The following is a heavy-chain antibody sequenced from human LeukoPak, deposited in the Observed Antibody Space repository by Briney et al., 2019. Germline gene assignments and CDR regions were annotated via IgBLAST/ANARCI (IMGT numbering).Heavy chain of an antibody. CDR3: ARDWDPSGSYYFDY. V-gene: IGHV1-46*01. D-gene: IGHD1-26*01. CDR2: INPSGGST. CDR1: GYTFTSYY. J-gene: IGHJ4*02. Sequence: GASVKVSCKASGYTFTSYYMHWVRQAPGQGLEWMGIINPSGGSTSYAQKFQGRATMTRDMSTSTAYMELRSLRSDDTAVYYCARDWDPSGSYYFDYWGQGTLVTVSS.